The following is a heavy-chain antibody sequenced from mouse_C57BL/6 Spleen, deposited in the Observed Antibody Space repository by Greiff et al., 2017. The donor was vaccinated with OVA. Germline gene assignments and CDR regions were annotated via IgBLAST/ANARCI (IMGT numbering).Heavy chain of an antibody. CDR1: GFSLTSYG. CDR3: ARTPLGFTTVVATNYFDY. J-gene: IGHJ2*01. D-gene: IGHD1-1*01. V-gene: IGHV2-6*03. Sequence: VKLMESGPGLVAPSQSLSITCTVSGFSLTSYGVHWVRQPPGKGLEWLVVIWSDGSTTYNSALKSRLSISKDNSKSQVFLKMNSLQTDDTAMYYCARTPLGFTTVVATNYFDYWGQGTTLTVSS. CDR2: IWSDGST.